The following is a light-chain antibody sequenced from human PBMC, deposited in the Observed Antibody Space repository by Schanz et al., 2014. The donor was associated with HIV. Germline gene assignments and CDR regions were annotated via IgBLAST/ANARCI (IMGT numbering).Light chain of an antibody. J-gene: IGKJ1*01. Sequence: EIVMTQSPGTLSVSPGERATLSCRASQTVSKNLAWYQQKPGQAPRLLIYGASTRVTGIPARFSGSGSGTEFTLTISSLQPDDFATYYCQQYDRSSWTFGLGTKVETK. CDR2: GAS. CDR1: QTVSKN. CDR3: QQYDRSSWT. V-gene: IGKV3-15*01.